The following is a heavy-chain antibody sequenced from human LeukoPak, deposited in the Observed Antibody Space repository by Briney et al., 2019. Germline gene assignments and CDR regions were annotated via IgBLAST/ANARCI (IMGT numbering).Heavy chain of an antibody. CDR3: ARQWLVNG. CDR1: GFTFNNYA. V-gene: IGHV3-23*01. Sequence: GGSLRLSCAASGFTFNNYAMSWVRQAPGKGLEWVSSINESGGTTDYADSVKGRFIISRDNSKNTLYLQMNSLRAEDTALYYCARQWLVNGWGQGTLVTVSS. J-gene: IGHJ4*02. CDR2: INESGGTT. D-gene: IGHD6-19*01.